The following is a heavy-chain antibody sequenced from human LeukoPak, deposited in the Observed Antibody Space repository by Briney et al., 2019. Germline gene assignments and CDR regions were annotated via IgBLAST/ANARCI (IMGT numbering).Heavy chain of an antibody. V-gene: IGHV1-8*01. CDR3: ARGPLVTTQIR. CDR2: MNPHSANA. CDR1: GYTFTSYD. Sequence: GASVKVSCKASGYTFTSYDINWVRQAAGQGLEWMGWMNPHSANAGYAQKFQGRVTMTRNTSISTAYMELSSLRSEDTAVYYCARGPLVTTQIRWGQGTLVTVSS. J-gene: IGHJ4*02. D-gene: IGHD4-17*01.